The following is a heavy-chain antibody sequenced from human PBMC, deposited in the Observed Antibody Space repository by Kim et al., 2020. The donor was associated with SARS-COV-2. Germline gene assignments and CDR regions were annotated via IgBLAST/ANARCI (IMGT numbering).Heavy chain of an antibody. CDR1: GGSFSGYY. J-gene: IGHJ3*02. D-gene: IGHD4-17*01. Sequence: SETLSLTCAVYGGSFSGYYWSWIRQPPGKGLEWIGEINHSGSTNYNPSLKSRVTISVDTSKNQFSLKLSSVTAADTAVYYCARVSTVVTPAFDIWGPGP. CDR2: INHSGST. CDR3: ARVSTVVTPAFDI. V-gene: IGHV4-34*01.